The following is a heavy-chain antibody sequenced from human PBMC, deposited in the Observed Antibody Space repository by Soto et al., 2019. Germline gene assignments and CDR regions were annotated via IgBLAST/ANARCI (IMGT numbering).Heavy chain of an antibody. V-gene: IGHV3-23*01. CDR2: VSDNGGSRGGT. CDR1: GFMFNNSA. J-gene: IGHJ3*02. D-gene: IGHD2-21*01. CDR3: ARAKAVVIAALDI. Sequence: GGSLRLSCKASGFMFNNSAMTWVRQSPGQGLQWVASVSDNGGSRGGTYYADSVKGRFTISRDNSKNTLYLQLDSLTGADTAVYYCARAKAVVIAALDIWGQGTMVTVSS.